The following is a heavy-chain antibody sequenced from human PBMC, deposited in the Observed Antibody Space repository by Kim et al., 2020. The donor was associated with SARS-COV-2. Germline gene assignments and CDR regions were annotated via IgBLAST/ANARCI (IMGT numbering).Heavy chain of an antibody. V-gene: IGHV4-39*07. Sequence: PTLTRRVTISVDTSKYQFSLNLSSVTAADTAVYYCARERGSSGYFRDFDYWGQGTLVTVSS. CDR3: ARERGSSGYFRDFDY. D-gene: IGHD3-22*01. J-gene: IGHJ4*02.